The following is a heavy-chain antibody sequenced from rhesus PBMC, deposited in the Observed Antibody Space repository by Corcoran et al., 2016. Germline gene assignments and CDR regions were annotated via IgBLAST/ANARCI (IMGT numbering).Heavy chain of an antibody. D-gene: IGHD4-35*01. V-gene: IGHV4-173*01. J-gene: IGHJ5-2*02. CDR2: ISASGGTP. Sequence: QVRLQESGPGLVKSSETLSLTCAVSGGSISINYWTWIRQPPGKGLGGFGRISASGGTPDYNPSLKSRVTISRDTSTNQFSLKLTSVTAADTALYYCARELPMTTVTTFRSSDVWGRGILVTVSS. CDR1: GGSISINY. CDR3: ARELPMTTVTTFRSSDV.